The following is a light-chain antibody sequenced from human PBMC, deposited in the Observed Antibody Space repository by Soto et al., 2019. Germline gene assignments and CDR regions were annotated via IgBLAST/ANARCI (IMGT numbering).Light chain of an antibody. J-gene: IGLJ7*01. CDR3: LLTYSGPHPV. Sequence: QAVVTQEPSLTVSPGGTVTLTCGSNTGAVTSGHYAYWLQLKPGQAPTTLIYNTDTKHSWTPARFSGSLLGGKAALTLSGAQPEDEADYYCLLTYSGPHPVFGGGTQLTVL. V-gene: IGLV7-46*01. CDR2: NTD. CDR1: TGAVTSGHY.